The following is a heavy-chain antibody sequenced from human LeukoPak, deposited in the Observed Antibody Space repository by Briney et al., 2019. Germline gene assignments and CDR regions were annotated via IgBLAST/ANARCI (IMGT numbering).Heavy chain of an antibody. V-gene: IGHV3-48*01. CDR1: GFTFSSYS. CDR3: ARDAHYYYDSSASDY. CDR2: ISSSSSTI. Sequence: GGSLRLSCAASGFTFSSYSMNWVRQAPGKGLEWVSYISSSSSTIYYADSVKGRFTISRDNAKNSLYLQMNSLRAEDTAVYYCARDAHYYYDSSASDYWGQGTLVTVSS. D-gene: IGHD3-22*01. J-gene: IGHJ4*02.